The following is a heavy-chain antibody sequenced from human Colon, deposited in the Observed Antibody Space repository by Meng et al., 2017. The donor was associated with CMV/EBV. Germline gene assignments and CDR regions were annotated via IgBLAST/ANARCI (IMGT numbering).Heavy chain of an antibody. Sequence: GGSLRLSCAASGFSFSSYGMNWVRQAPGKGLEWVSSITTASLYTHYADSVRGRFTISRDNANSSVYLHMTTLRVEDTAVYYCARAGLRAVEATRSDYWGQGTLVTV. V-gene: IGHV3-21*04. D-gene: IGHD6-19*01. J-gene: IGHJ4*02. CDR1: GFSFSSYG. CDR3: ARAGLRAVEATRSDY. CDR2: ITTASLYT.